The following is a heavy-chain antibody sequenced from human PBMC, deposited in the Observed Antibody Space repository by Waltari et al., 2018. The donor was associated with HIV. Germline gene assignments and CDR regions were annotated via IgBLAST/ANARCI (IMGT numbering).Heavy chain of an antibody. D-gene: IGHD3-16*01. CDR2: VYYGGKT. CDR3: ARHSGPYVHLFDL. V-gene: IGHV4-39*01. J-gene: IGHJ2*01. CDR1: GVPLTSKNYY. Sequence: QLQESGPALVKPSETLSLSCSVSGVPLTSKNYYWGWVRQSPGKRLGWIASVYYGGKTYNNPSLKSRLSLSLYTSKNRLSLNWTSVTAADTSVYYCARHSGPYVHLFDLGGRGTLVTVTS.